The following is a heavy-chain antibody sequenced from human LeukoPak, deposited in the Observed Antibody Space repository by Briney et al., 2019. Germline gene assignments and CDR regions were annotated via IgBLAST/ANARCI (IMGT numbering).Heavy chain of an antibody. CDR3: ARSTVTTPEWFDP. CDR1: RYTFTSYF. V-gene: IGHV1-46*04. J-gene: IGHJ5*02. CDR2: IYPRGGST. D-gene: IGHD4-17*01. Sequence: ASVKVSCKASRYTFTSYFMHWVRQAPGQGLEWMGIIYPRGGSTNYAQKLQGRVTMTRDMSTGTVYMELSSLRSEDTAVYYCARSTVTTPEWFDPWGQGTLVTVSS.